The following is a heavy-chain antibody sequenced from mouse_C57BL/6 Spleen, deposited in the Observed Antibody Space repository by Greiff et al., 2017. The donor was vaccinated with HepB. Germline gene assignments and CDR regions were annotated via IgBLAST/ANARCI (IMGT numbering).Heavy chain of an antibody. CDR1: GYTFTSYW. J-gene: IGHJ1*03. CDR2: IDPSDSET. D-gene: IGHD2-4*01. Sequence: VQLQQSGAELVRPGSSVKLSCKASGYTFTSYWMHWVKQRPIQGLEWIGNIDPSDSETHYNQKFKDKATLTVDKSSSTAYMQLSSLTSEDSAVYYCAIYYDYDGYFDVWGTGTTVTVSS. V-gene: IGHV1-52*01. CDR3: AIYYDYDGYFDV.